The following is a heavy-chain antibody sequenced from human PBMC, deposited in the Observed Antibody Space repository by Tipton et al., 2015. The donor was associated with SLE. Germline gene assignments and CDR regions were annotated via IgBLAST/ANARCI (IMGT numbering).Heavy chain of an antibody. CDR3: GRGATTWRGAIYGMDV. V-gene: IGHV4-39*07. J-gene: IGHJ6*02. Sequence: TLSLTCFVSGDYITSDIYYWGWIRQPPGKGLEWIGSVYDSGTTYYNPSLKSRVTTSIDVSKNQFSLKLPSVTAADTAVYYCGRGATTWRGAIYGMDVWGQGTTVTVSS. D-gene: IGHD1-1*01. CDR2: VYDSGTT. CDR1: GDYITSDIYY.